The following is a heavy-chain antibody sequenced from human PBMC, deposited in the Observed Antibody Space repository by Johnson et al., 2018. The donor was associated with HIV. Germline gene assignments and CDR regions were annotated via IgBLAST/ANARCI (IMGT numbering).Heavy chain of an antibody. CDR1: GFTFSSYA. CDR3: ARPRIAVLPAGAFDM. J-gene: IGHJ3*02. D-gene: IGHD2-2*01. V-gene: IGHV3-30*04. CDR2: MSNDGKNS. Sequence: QVQLVESGGGVVQPGRSLRLSCAASGFTFSSYAMHWVRQAPGKGLEWVALMSNDGKNSFYADSVKGRFTISRDNSKNILYLQMNSLRVEDTAVYYCARPRIAVLPAGAFDMWGPGTMVTVSS.